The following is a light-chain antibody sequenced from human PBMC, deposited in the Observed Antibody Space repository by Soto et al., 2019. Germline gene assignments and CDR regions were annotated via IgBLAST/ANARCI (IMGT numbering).Light chain of an antibody. V-gene: IGKV3-11*01. J-gene: IGKJ1*01. CDR1: QSVSSY. CDR3: QQRSNWPWT. Sequence: EIVLTQSPATLSLSPGARATLSCRASQSVSSYLAWYQQKPGQAPRLLIYDASNRATGIPARSSGSGSGTDCTLTISSLEPENFAVYYCQQRSNWPWTFGQGTKVEIK. CDR2: DAS.